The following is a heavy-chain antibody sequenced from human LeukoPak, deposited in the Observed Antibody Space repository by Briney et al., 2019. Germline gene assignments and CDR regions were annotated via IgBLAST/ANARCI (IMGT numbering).Heavy chain of an antibody. CDR1: GGSISSYY. Sequence: SETLSLTCTVSGGSISSYYWSWIRQPPGKGLEWIGYIYYSGTTNYNPSLKSRVTISVDTSKNQFSLKLSSVTAADTAVYYCARGMYIAAAQYGYWGQGTLVTVSS. CDR2: IYYSGTT. J-gene: IGHJ4*02. D-gene: IGHD6-25*01. V-gene: IGHV4-59*01. CDR3: ARGMYIAAAQYGY.